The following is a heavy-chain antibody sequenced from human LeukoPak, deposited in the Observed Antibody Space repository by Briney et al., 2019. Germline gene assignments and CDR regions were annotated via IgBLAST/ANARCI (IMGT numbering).Heavy chain of an antibody. D-gene: IGHD3-10*01. V-gene: IGHV3-7*01. CDR1: GFTFSSYW. Sequence: GGSLRLSCAASGFTFSSYWMSWVRQAPGKGLEWVANIKQDGSEKYYVDSVKGRLTISRDNAKNSLYLQMNSLRAEDTAVYYCARYGGYYGSGSSFDYWGQGTLVTVSS. J-gene: IGHJ4*02. CDR3: ARYGGYYGSGSSFDY. CDR2: IKQDGSEK.